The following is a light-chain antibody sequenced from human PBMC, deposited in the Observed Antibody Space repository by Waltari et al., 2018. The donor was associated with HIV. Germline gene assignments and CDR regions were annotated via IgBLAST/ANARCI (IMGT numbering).Light chain of an antibody. Sequence: EIVMTQSPATLSVSPGERATLSCRASQSVSSNLAWYQQKPGQAHRLLIYGASTRATGTPARFSGSGSGTDFTLTISSLQSEDCAVYYCQQYNNWPRTFGQGTKLEIK. CDR1: QSVSSN. V-gene: IGKV3D-15*01. CDR2: GAS. CDR3: QQYNNWPRT. J-gene: IGKJ2*01.